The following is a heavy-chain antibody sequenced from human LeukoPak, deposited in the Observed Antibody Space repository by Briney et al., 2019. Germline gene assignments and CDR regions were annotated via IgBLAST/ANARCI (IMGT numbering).Heavy chain of an antibody. CDR3: ARDLYYYDSSGYPNRAEYFQH. CDR1: GYTFTGYY. Sequence: ASVKVSCKASGYTFTGYYMHWVRQAPGQGLEWMGWISPNSGGTNYAQKFQGRVTMTRDTSISTAYMELSRLRSDDTAVYYCARDLYYYDSSGYPNRAEYFQHWGQGTLVTVSS. CDR2: ISPNSGGT. D-gene: IGHD3-22*01. V-gene: IGHV1-2*02. J-gene: IGHJ1*01.